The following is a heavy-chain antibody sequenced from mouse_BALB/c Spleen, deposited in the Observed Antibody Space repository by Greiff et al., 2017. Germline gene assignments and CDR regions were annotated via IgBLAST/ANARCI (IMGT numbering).Heavy chain of an antibody. J-gene: IGHJ2*01. D-gene: IGHD2-4*01. V-gene: IGHV2-6-4*01. CDR2: IWGGGST. Sequence: VKLVESGPGLVAPSQSLSITCTVSGFSLSRYSVHWVRQPPGKGLEWLGMIWGGGSTDYNSALKSRLSISKDNSKSQVFLKMNSLQTDDTAMYYCASVYDYDAGAFDYWGQGTTLTVSS. CDR1: GFSLSRYS. CDR3: ASVYDYDAGAFDY.